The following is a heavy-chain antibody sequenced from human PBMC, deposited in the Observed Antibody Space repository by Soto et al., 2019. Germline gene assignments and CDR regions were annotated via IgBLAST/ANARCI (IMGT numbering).Heavy chain of an antibody. V-gene: IGHV1-18*01. J-gene: IGHJ6*02. Sequence: QVQLVQSGAEVKKPGASAKVSCKASGYTFTSYGISWVRQAPGQGLEWMGWISVYNGNTKYAQKLQGRVTMTTDTSTSTAYMELRSLRSDDTAVYYCAREGYCSGGSCYEGYYYSDGMDVWGQGTTVTVSS. CDR2: ISVYNGNT. CDR1: GYTFTSYG. D-gene: IGHD2-15*01. CDR3: AREGYCSGGSCYEGYYYSDGMDV.